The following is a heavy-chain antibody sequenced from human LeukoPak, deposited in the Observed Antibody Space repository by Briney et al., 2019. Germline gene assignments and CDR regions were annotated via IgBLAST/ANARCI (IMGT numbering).Heavy chain of an antibody. CDR3: AREGGGGYCTRSSCYAFLD. J-gene: IGHJ4*02. Sequence: GASVKVSCKASGYTFTSHYMHWVRQAPGQGLEWMGIINPSGGGNTNFAQKFLGRLTVTKDTSTTTVYMELSSLRSDDTAVYYCAREGGGGYCTRSSCYAFLDLGQGTLVTVSS. D-gene: IGHD2-2*01. CDR2: INPSGGGNT. V-gene: IGHV1-46*01. CDR1: GYTFTSHY.